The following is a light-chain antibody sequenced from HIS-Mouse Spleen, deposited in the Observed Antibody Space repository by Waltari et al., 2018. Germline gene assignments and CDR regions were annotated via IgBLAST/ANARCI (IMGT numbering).Light chain of an antibody. CDR3: SSYTSSSV. J-gene: IGLJ2*01. V-gene: IGLV2-14*03. CDR2: DVS. Sequence: QSALTQPASVSGSPGQSITISCTGTSSDVGGYNHFSWYQQHPGKAPKLMIYDVSNRPSGVSNRFSGAKSGNTASLTISGLQAEDEADYYCSSYTSSSVFGGGTKLTVL. CDR1: SSDVGGYNH.